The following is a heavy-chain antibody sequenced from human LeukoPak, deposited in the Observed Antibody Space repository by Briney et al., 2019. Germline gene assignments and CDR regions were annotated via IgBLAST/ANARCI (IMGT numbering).Heavy chain of an antibody. CDR2: ISWNSGSI. CDR3: ACIAVAGPRDY. V-gene: IGHV3-9*01. D-gene: IGHD6-19*01. Sequence: GGSLRLSCAASGFTFDDYAMHWVRQAPGKGLEWVSGISWNSGSIGYADSVKGRFTISRDNAKNSLYLQMNSLRAEDTALYYCACIAVAGPRDYWGQGTLVTVSS. J-gene: IGHJ4*02. CDR1: GFTFDDYA.